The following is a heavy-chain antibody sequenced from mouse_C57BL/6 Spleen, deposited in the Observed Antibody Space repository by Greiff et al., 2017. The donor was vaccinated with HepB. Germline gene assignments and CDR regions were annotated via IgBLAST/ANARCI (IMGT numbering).Heavy chain of an antibody. Sequence: DVKLVESGGGLVKPGGSLKLSCAASGFTFSDYGMHWVRQAPEKGLEWVAYISSGSSTIYYADTVKGRFTISRDNAKNTLFLQMTSLRSEDTAMYYCARRRGGYWYFDVWGTGTTVTVSS. V-gene: IGHV5-17*01. J-gene: IGHJ1*03. D-gene: IGHD1-1*02. CDR2: ISSGSSTI. CDR1: GFTFSDYG. CDR3: ARRRGGYWYFDV.